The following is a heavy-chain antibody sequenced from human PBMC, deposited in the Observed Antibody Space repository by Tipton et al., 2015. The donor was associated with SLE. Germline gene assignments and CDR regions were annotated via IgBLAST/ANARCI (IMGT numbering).Heavy chain of an antibody. Sequence: TLSLTCTVSGGSISSGGYYWSWIRQHPGKGLEWIGYIYYSGSTYYNPSLKSRVTISVDTSKNQFSLKLSSVTAADTAVYYCARLALRVDDAFDIWGQGTMVTVSS. V-gene: IGHV4-31*03. J-gene: IGHJ3*02. CDR1: GGSISSGGYY. CDR3: ARLALRVDDAFDI. CDR2: IYYSGST. D-gene: IGHD2-15*01.